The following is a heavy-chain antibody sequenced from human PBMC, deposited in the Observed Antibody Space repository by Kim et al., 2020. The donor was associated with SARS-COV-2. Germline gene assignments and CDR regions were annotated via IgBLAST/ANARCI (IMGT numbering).Heavy chain of an antibody. CDR2: ISTDGVNT. CDR1: GFTFTNHG. Sequence: GGSLRLSCAASGFTFTNHGMHWVRQAPGKGLEWVAVISTDGVNTYYSDSVKGRFSISRDNSENTVYLQMSSLRAEDTAAYYCARDLLERWNYVTGAFDY. J-gene: IGHJ4*01. D-gene: IGHD1-7*01. V-gene: IGHV3-33*01. CDR3: ARDLLERWNYVTGAFDY.